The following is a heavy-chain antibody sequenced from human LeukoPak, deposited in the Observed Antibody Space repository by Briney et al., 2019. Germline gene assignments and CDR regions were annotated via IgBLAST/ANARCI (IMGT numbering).Heavy chain of an antibody. CDR3: ARNSGGY. Sequence: GSLRLSCAASGFTFISYWMSWVRQAPGKGLEWVANIKQDGSEKYYVDSVKGRFTISRDNAKNSLYLQMSSLRAEDTAVYCCARNSGGYWGQGTLVTVSS. CDR2: IKQDGSEK. V-gene: IGHV3-7*01. J-gene: IGHJ4*02. D-gene: IGHD2-21*01. CDR1: GFTFISYW.